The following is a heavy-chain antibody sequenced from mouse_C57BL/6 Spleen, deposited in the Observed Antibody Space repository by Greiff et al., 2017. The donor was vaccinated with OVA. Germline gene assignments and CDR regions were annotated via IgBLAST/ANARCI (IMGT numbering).Heavy chain of an antibody. CDR1: GYTFTSYW. CDR2: IDPSDSET. V-gene: IGHV1-52*01. Sequence: QVQLQQPGAELVRPGSSVKLSCKASGYTFTSYWMHWVKQRPIQGLEWIGNIDPSDSETHYNQKFKDKATLTVDKSSSTAYMQLSSLTSEDSAVYYCARKGWDGYFDVWDTGTTVTVSS. CDR3: ARKGWDGYFDV. D-gene: IGHD3-3*01. J-gene: IGHJ1*03.